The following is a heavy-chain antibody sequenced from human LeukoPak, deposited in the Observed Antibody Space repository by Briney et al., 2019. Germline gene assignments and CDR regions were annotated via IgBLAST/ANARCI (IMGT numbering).Heavy chain of an antibody. CDR2: INHSGST. D-gene: IGHD6-13*01. CDR1: GGSFSGYY. J-gene: IGHJ6*02. V-gene: IGHV4-34*01. CDR3: ARGRIAAAGTGPYYYYGIDV. Sequence: PSETLSLTCAVYGGSFSGYYWSWIRQPPGKGLEWIGEINHSGSTNYNPSLKSRVTISVDTSKNQFSLKLSSVTAADTAVYYCARGRIAAAGTGPYYYYGIDVWGQGTTVTVSS.